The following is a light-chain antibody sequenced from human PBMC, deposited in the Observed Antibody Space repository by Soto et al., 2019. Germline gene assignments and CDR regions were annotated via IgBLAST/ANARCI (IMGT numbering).Light chain of an antibody. CDR3: QQYDSYSG. Sequence: DIQMTQSPSTLSASVGDRVTITCRASQSISSYLAWYQQKPGKAPKLLIYDASRLETGVPSRFSGSGSGTEFTLTISSLQPDDFATYYCQQYDSYSGFGPGTKVD. V-gene: IGKV1-5*01. J-gene: IGKJ3*01. CDR2: DAS. CDR1: QSISSY.